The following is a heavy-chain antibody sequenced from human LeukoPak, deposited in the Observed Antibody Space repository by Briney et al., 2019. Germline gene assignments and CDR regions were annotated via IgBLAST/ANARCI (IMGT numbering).Heavy chain of an antibody. V-gene: IGHV4-38-2*01. Sequence: SETLSPTCAVSGYSISSGYYWGWIRQPPGKGLEWIGSIYHSGSTYYNPSLKSRVTISVDTSKNQFSLKLSSVTAADTAVYYCARLGVVVVPAAKTLINWFEPWGQGTLVTVSS. D-gene: IGHD2-2*01. J-gene: IGHJ5*02. CDR2: IYHSGST. CDR1: GYSISSGYY. CDR3: ARLGVVVVPAAKTLINWFEP.